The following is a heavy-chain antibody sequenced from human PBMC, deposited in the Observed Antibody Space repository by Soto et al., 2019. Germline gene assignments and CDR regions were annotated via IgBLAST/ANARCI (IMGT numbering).Heavy chain of an antibody. J-gene: IGHJ6*02. Sequence: GESLKISCKGSGYSFTSCWIGWVRQMPGKGLEWMGIIYPGDSDTRYSPSFQGQVTISADKSISTAYLQWSSLKASDTAMYYCARGLVVATGYYYYGMDVWGQGTTVTVSS. CDR1: GYSFTSCW. V-gene: IGHV5-51*01. CDR2: IYPGDSDT. D-gene: IGHD5-12*01. CDR3: ARGLVVATGYYYYGMDV.